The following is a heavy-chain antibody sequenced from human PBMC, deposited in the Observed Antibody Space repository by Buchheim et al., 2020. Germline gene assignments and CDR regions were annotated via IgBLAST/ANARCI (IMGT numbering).Heavy chain of an antibody. J-gene: IGHJ4*02. V-gene: IGHV3-48*01. Sequence: EVQLVESGGGLVQPGGSLRLSCAASGFTFSSYSMNWVRQAPGKGLEWVSYISSSSSTIYYADSVKGRFTIRRDNAKNLLYLQMNSLRAEDTAVYYCARDTPEDIVVVVAAIPLDYWGQGTL. CDR3: ARDTPEDIVVVVAAIPLDY. CDR2: ISSSSSTI. CDR1: GFTFSSYS. D-gene: IGHD2-15*01.